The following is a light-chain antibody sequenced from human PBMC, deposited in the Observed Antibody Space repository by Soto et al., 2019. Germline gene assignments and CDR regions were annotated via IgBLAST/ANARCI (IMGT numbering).Light chain of an antibody. J-gene: IGLJ3*02. CDR2: EVS. CDR1: SSDVGAYNY. Sequence: QSVLTQPASVSGSPGQSITISCTGTSSDVGAYNYVSWYQQHPDKAPKLMIYEVSNRPSGLSNRFSGSKSGNTASLTISGLQAEDEADYSCTSYTSSSSWVFGGGTKLTVL. V-gene: IGLV2-14*01. CDR3: TSYTSSSSWV.